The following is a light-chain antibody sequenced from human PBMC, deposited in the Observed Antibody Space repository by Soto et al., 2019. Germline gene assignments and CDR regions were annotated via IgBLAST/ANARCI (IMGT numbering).Light chain of an antibody. Sequence: LTQPSSVSGSPGQSITISCTGTSSDIGGHHFVSWYQQQSGKAPKLVIYGVTDRPSGVSDRFFVSKSGNTASLTTSGLQPEDEADYYCSSYTSSSLYVFGTGNKVTVL. CDR1: SSDIGGHHF. V-gene: IGLV2-14*01. J-gene: IGLJ1*01. CDR3: SSYTSSSLYV. CDR2: GVT.